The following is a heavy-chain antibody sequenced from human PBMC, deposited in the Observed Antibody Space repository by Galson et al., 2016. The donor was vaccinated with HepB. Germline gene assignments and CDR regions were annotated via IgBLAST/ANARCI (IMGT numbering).Heavy chain of an antibody. J-gene: IGHJ4*02. D-gene: IGHD5-24*01. CDR1: DVSLSIRSYY. V-gene: IGHV4-39*01. Sequence: ETLSLTCSVSDVSLSIRSYYWGWIRQPPGKGLEWIGSMFYSGSAHYNPSLKSRVTMSVDTSKNRFSLGLNSMTAADTAVYFCARAGHEMATLLEPPFDSWGQGALVTVSS. CDR3: ARAGHEMATLLEPPFDS. CDR2: MFYSGSA.